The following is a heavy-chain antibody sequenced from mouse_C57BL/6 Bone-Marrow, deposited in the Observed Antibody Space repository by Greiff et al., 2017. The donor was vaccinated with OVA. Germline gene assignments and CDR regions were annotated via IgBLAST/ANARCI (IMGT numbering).Heavy chain of an antibody. CDR1: GYTFTNYW. CDR2: IYPGGGYT. D-gene: IGHD2-3*01. CDR3: ARGYDYIDY. V-gene: IGHV1-63*01. Sequence: QVHVKQSGAELVRPGTSVKMSCKASGYTFTNYWIGWAKQRPGHGLEWIGDIYPGGGYTNYNEKFKGKATLTADKSSSTAYMQFSSLTSEDSAIYYCARGYDYIDYWGQGTTLTVSS. J-gene: IGHJ2*01.